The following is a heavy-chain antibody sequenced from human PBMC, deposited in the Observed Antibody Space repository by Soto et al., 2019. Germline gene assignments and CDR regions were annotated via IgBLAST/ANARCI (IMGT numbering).Heavy chain of an antibody. J-gene: IGHJ5*02. V-gene: IGHV4-31*03. CDR1: GGSISSGGYY. CDR3: AIDAAYYYDSSGPYNWFDP. CDR2: IYYSGST. D-gene: IGHD3-22*01. Sequence: QVQLQESGPGLVKPSQTLSLTCTVSGGSISSGGYYWSWIRQHPGKGLEWIGYIYYSGSTYYNPSLKSRVTISVDTSKNQFSLKLSSVTAADTAVYYCAIDAAYYYDSSGPYNWFDPWGQGTLVTVSS.